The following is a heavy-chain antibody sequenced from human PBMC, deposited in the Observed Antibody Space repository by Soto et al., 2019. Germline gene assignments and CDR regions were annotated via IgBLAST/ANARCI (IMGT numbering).Heavy chain of an antibody. CDR2: ISSSGGNT. CDR1: GFTFSSYA. Sequence: EVQLLESGGGLGQPGGSLRLSCAASGFTFSSYAMTWVRQAPGKGLEWVSAISSSGGNTYYADSVKGRFTISRDNSENTLYLQMNSLRDEDTAIYYCASSLDIVLMVYAAYGYWGQGTLVTVSS. CDR3: ASSLDIVLMVYAAYGY. V-gene: IGHV3-23*01. J-gene: IGHJ4*02. D-gene: IGHD2-8*01.